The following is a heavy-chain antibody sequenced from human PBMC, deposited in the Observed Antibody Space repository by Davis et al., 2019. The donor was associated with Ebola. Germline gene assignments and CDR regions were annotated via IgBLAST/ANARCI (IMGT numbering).Heavy chain of an antibody. Sequence: GESLKISCAASGFTFSSYAMSWVRQAPGKGLEWVSAISGSGGSTYYADSVKGRFTISRDNSKNTLYLQMNSLRAEDTAVYYCAKDMRSKINPSGVDVWGQGTTVTVSS. CDR1: GFTFSSYA. V-gene: IGHV3-23*01. CDR2: ISGSGGST. D-gene: IGHD2/OR15-2a*01. CDR3: AKDMRSKINPSGVDV. J-gene: IGHJ6*02.